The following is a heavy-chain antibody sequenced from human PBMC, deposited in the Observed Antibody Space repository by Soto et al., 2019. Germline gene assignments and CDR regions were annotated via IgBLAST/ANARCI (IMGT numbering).Heavy chain of an antibody. Sequence: LRLSCAASVFTFSSYGMHWVRQAPFKGLEWVAVISYDGSNKYYADSVKGRFTISRDNSKNTLYLQMNSLRAEDTAVYYCAKDHSSSWYVNYYYYGMDVWGQGTTVTVSS. CDR1: VFTFSSYG. CDR2: ISYDGSNK. V-gene: IGHV3-30*18. D-gene: IGHD6-13*01. J-gene: IGHJ6*02. CDR3: AKDHSSSWYVNYYYYGMDV.